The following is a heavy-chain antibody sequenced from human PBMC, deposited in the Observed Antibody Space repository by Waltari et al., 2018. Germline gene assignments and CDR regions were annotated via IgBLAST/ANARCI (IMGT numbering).Heavy chain of an antibody. CDR1: GGSISSSSYY. V-gene: IGHV4-39*01. CDR3: ASLPDIVATIGGYYFDY. D-gene: IGHD5-12*01. J-gene: IGHJ4*02. Sequence: QLQLQESGPGLVKPSETLSLTCTVSGGSISSSSYYWGWIRQPPGKGLEWIGSIYYSGSTYYNPSLKSRVTISVDTSKNQFSLKLSSVTAADTAVYYCASLPDIVATIGGYYFDYWGQGTLVTVSS. CDR2: IYYSGST.